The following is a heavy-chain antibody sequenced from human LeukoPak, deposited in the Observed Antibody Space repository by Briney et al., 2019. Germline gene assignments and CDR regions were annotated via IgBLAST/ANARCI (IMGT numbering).Heavy chain of an antibody. Sequence: GGSLRLSCAASGFTFSTYAMHWVRQAPGKGLEWVAVISYDGRDRYQADSVKGRFTVSRDNSRNTLSLQMDSLRPEDTAMYYCARDRAANSRTYYFDYWGQGTLVTVSS. D-gene: IGHD4/OR15-4a*01. CDR3: ARDRAANSRTYYFDY. CDR1: GFTFSTYA. CDR2: ISYDGRDR. V-gene: IGHV3-30*04. J-gene: IGHJ4*02.